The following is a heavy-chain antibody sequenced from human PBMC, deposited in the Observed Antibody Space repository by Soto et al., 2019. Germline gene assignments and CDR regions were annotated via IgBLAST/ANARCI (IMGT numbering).Heavy chain of an antibody. CDR1: GYTFTSYD. Sequence: QVQLVQSGAEVKKPGASVKVSCKASGYTFTSYDINWVRQATGQGLEWMGWMNPNSGNTGYAQKFQGRVTMTRNTSXSXXYMELSSLRSEDTAVYYCARVSSGWYGYYYYGMDVWGQGTTVTVSS. CDR3: ARVSSGWYGYYYYGMDV. J-gene: IGHJ6*02. V-gene: IGHV1-8*01. CDR2: MNPNSGNT. D-gene: IGHD6-19*01.